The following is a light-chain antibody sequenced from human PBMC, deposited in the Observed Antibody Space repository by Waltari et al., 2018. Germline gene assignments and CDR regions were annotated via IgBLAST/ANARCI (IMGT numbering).Light chain of an antibody. Sequence: AIRINQSPPSLSASTGDRVTITCRASQGISTYLAWHQQKPGKAPNLLIYAASTLQSCVPSRFSGSGSGTDFTLTISCLQSEDFATYYCQQYYSHPRTFGQGTKVEI. V-gene: IGKV1-8*01. CDR2: AAS. CDR3: QQYYSHPRT. CDR1: QGISTY. J-gene: IGKJ1*01.